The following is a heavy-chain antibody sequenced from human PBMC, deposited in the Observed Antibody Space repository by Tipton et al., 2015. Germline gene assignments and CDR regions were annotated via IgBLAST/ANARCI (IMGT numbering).Heavy chain of an antibody. Sequence: GLVKPSESLSLTCNVSGGSVSSGNYYWSWIRQPPGKALEWIGYISYTDTTHYNPSLKSRVTISLDSSKNQFSLKLSSVIAADTAVYYCARASIIQGYYHDSSRYYLFNSWGQGTLVTVSS. CDR2: ISYTDTT. CDR3: ARASIIQGYYHDSSRYYLFNS. J-gene: IGHJ1*01. V-gene: IGHV4-61*01. D-gene: IGHD3-22*01. CDR1: GGSVSSGNYY.